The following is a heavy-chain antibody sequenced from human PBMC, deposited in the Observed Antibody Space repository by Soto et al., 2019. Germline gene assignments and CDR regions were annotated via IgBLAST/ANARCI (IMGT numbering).Heavy chain of an antibody. D-gene: IGHD4-4*01. Sequence: QVQLVQSGAEVKKPGSSVKVSCKASGGTFSSYAISWVRQAPGQGLEWMGGIIPIFGTANYAQKFQGRVTITADKSASTAYMELSSLRSEDTAVYYCARDVGLYSNYFNWFDPWGQGTLVTVSS. J-gene: IGHJ5*02. CDR2: IIPIFGTA. CDR1: GGTFSSYA. V-gene: IGHV1-69*06. CDR3: ARDVGLYSNYFNWFDP.